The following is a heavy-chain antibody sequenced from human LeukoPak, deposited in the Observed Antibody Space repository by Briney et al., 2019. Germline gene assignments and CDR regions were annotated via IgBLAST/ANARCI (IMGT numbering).Heavy chain of an antibody. CDR2: IYYSGST. CDR1: GGSISSYY. CDR3: ARALRYCSGGSCYGDAFDI. V-gene: IGHV4-30-4*01. D-gene: IGHD2-15*01. Sequence: PSETLSLTCTVSGGSISSYYWSWIRQPPGKGLEWIGYIYYSGSTYYNPSLKSRVTISVDTSKNQFSLKLSSVTAADTAVYYCARALRYCSGGSCYGDAFDIWGQGTMVTVSS. J-gene: IGHJ3*02.